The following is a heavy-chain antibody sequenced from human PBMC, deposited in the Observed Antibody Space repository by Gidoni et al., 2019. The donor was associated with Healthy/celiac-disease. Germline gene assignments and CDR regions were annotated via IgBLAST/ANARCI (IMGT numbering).Heavy chain of an antibody. Sequence: EVQLVESGGGLVQPGRSLRLSCAASGFTFDDYAMHWVRQAPGKGLEWVSGISWNSGSIGYADSVKGRFTISRDNAKNSLYLQMNSLRAEDTALYYCAKDYDILTGYYIGDAFDIWGQGTMVTVSS. J-gene: IGHJ3*02. CDR1: GFTFDDYA. D-gene: IGHD3-9*01. CDR2: ISWNSGSI. CDR3: AKDYDILTGYYIGDAFDI. V-gene: IGHV3-9*01.